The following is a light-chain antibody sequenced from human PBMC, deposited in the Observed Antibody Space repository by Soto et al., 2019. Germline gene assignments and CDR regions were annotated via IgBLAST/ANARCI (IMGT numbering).Light chain of an antibody. V-gene: IGKV3-15*01. CDR2: TAS. CDR1: RSVSSN. CDR3: QQYNDWPWA. J-gene: IGKJ1*01. Sequence: ELVMTHSPATLSVSPGERATLSCRASRSVSSNITWYQQKPGLAPRLLFYTASSRATGIPARFSGSGSGTEFTLTISSLQSEDFAVHYCQQYNDWPWALGQGTKV.